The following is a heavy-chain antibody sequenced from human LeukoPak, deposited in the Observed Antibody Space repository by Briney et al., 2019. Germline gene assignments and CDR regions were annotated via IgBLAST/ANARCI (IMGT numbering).Heavy chain of an antibody. CDR1: GFTFSSYS. Sequence: GFLRLSCAASGFTFSSYSMNWVRQAPGKGLEWVSSISSSSSYIYYADSVKGRFTISRDNAKNSLYLQMNSLRAEDTAVYYCARGGSGYLNPDAFDIWGQGTMVTVSS. J-gene: IGHJ3*02. D-gene: IGHD3-22*01. CDR2: ISSSSSYI. V-gene: IGHV3-21*01. CDR3: ARGGSGYLNPDAFDI.